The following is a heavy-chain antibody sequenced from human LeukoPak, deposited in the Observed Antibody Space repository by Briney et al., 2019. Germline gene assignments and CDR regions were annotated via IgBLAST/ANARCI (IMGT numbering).Heavy chain of an antibody. J-gene: IGHJ3*02. D-gene: IGHD1-26*01. CDR1: GFTFSSYW. CDR3: ARGGSPPEALGDTFDI. Sequence: GGSLRLSCAASGFTFSSYWMHWVRQAPGKGLVWVSRINSDGSNTNYADSVKGRFTISRDNAKNTLSLQMNSLRAEDTAVYYCARGGSPPEALGDTFDIWGQGTMVTVSS. CDR2: INSDGSNT. V-gene: IGHV3-74*01.